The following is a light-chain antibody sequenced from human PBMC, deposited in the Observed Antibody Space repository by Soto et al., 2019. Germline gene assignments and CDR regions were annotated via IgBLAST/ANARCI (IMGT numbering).Light chain of an antibody. J-gene: IGKJ1*01. V-gene: IGKV3-15*01. CDR2: DAS. CDR1: QSISSD. Sequence: EIVMTQSPVTLSVSPGETATLSCRASQSISSDLAWLQQKPGQSPRLLIYDASTRATGIPARFSGSGSGTEFTLTISSLQSEDFAVYYCQQYNNWPRTFGLGTKVDIK. CDR3: QQYNNWPRT.